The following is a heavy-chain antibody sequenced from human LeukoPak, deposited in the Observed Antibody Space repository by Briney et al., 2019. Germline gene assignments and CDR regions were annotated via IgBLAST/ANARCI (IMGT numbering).Heavy chain of an antibody. Sequence: PGWSLRLSCAASGFTFSSYVIHWVRQAPGKGLEWVAHISYDGSDKYYADSVKGRFTISRDNSKNTLYLQMNSLRAEDTAVYYCARDKSGSHYYLDVWGKGATVTVSS. CDR2: ISYDGSDK. CDR3: ARDKSGSHYYLDV. D-gene: IGHD1-26*01. CDR1: GFTFSSYV. J-gene: IGHJ6*03. V-gene: IGHV3-30-3*01.